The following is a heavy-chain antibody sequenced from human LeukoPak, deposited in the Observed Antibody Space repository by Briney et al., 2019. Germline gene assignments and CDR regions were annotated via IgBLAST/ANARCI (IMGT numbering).Heavy chain of an antibody. CDR2: ISSSSSYI. Sequence: GGSLRLSCAASGFTFYSVSMNWVRQAPGKGLEWVSSISSSSSYIYYADSVKGRFTISRDNAKNSLYLQMNSLRAEDTAVYYCARAAAGTGNDYWGQGTLVTVSS. V-gene: IGHV3-21*01. J-gene: IGHJ4*02. CDR1: GFTFYSVS. CDR3: ARAAAGTGNDY. D-gene: IGHD6-13*01.